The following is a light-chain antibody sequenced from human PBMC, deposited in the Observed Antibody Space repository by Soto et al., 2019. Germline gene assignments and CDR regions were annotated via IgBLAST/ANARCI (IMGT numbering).Light chain of an antibody. V-gene: IGLV2-14*01. CDR1: SDDVGGFDY. Sequence: QSVLTQPASVSGSPGQSITISCTGTSDDVGGFDYVSWYQQHPGKALKLMIYEVTNRPSGIPDRFSGSKSGNTASLTISGLQAEDEGDYYCSSYTTTSTVLLFGGGTQLTVL. J-gene: IGLJ2*01. CDR2: EVT. CDR3: SSYTTTSTVLL.